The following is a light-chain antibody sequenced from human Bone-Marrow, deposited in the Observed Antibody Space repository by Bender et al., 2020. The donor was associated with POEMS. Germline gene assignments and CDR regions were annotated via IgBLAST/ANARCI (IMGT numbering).Light chain of an antibody. CDR1: DSNFGGNN. J-gene: IGLJ2*01. CDR2: SNY. Sequence: QSVLTQPPSASGTPGQSVIISCSGTDSNFGGNNVNWYQHLPGTAPRLVVYSNYQRPSGVPARFSASKSGNTASLTISGLEAEDEADYYCCSFAGRSKVFGGGTKVTVL. V-gene: IGLV1-44*01. CDR3: CSFAGRSKV.